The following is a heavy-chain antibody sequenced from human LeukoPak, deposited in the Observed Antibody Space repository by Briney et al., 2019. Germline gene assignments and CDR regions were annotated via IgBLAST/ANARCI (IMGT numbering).Heavy chain of an antibody. J-gene: IGHJ4*02. D-gene: IGHD3-22*01. CDR1: GYTFTSYG. V-gene: IGHV1-18*01. Sequence: ASVKVSCKASGYTFTSYGISWARQAPGQGLEWMGWISAYNGNTNYAQKLQGRVTMTTDTSTSTAYMELRSLRSDDTAVYYCARDHYYDSSGYSPTDYWGQGTLVTVSS. CDR3: ARDHYYDSSGYSPTDY. CDR2: ISAYNGNT.